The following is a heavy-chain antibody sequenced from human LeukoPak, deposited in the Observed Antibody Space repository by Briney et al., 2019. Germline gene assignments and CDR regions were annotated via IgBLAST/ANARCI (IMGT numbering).Heavy chain of an antibody. Sequence: SETLSLTCTVSGGSISSYYWSWIRQPPGKGLEWIGYIYYSGSTNYNPFLKSRVTISVDTSKNQFSLKLSSVTAADTAVYYCARQRDYGMSFDYWGQGTLVTVSS. D-gene: IGHD4-17*01. J-gene: IGHJ4*02. V-gene: IGHV4-59*08. CDR3: ARQRDYGMSFDY. CDR2: IYYSGST. CDR1: GGSISSYY.